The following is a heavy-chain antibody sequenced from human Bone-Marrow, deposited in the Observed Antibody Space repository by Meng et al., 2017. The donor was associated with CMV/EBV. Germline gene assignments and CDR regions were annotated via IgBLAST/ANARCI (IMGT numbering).Heavy chain of an antibody. CDR1: GGSVSSGSYY. D-gene: IGHD2-15*01. Sequence: SETLSLTCTVSGGSVSSGSYYWSWIRQPPGKGLEWIGYIYYSGSTNYNPSLKSRVTISVDTSKSQFSLNLSSVTAADTAVYYCARDGGYYYFDYWGQGALVTVSS. CDR2: IYYSGST. CDR3: ARDGGYYYFDY. J-gene: IGHJ4*02. V-gene: IGHV4-61*01.